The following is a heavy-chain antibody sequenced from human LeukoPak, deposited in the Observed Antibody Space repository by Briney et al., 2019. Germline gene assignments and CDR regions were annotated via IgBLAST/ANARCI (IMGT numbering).Heavy chain of an antibody. J-gene: IGHJ4*02. D-gene: IGHD5-18*01. CDR3: ARGSRGYTYG. CDR1: GASVSSGSYY. CDR2: IYYSGST. Sequence: MASETLSPTCTVSGASVSSGSYYWSWIRQPPGKGLEWIGYIYYSGSTNYNPSLKSRVTISVDTSKNQFSLKLSSVTAADTAVYYCARGSRGYTYGWGQGTLVTVSS. V-gene: IGHV4-61*01.